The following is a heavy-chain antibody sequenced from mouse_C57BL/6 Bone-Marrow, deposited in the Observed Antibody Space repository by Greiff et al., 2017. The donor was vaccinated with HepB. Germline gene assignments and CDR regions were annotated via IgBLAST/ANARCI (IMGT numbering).Heavy chain of an antibody. J-gene: IGHJ4*01. D-gene: IGHD2-14*01. CDR3: ARSGIDAMDY. Sequence: VQLQQSGPELVKPGASVKISCKASGYTFTDYYMNWVKQSHGKSLEWIGDINPNNGGTSYNQKFKGKATLTVDKSSSTAYMELRSLTSEDSAVYYCARSGIDAMDYWGQGTSVTVSS. CDR2: INPNNGGT. V-gene: IGHV1-26*01. CDR1: GYTFTDYY.